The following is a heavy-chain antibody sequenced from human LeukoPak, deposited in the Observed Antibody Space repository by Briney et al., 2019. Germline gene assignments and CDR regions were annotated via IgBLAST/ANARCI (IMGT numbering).Heavy chain of an antibody. D-gene: IGHD1-26*01. J-gene: IGHJ5*02. V-gene: IGHV3-48*03. Sequence: PGGSLRLSCAASGFTFSSYEMNWVRQAPGKGLEWVSCISSSGSTIYYADSVKGRFTISRDNAKNSLYLQMNSLRAEDTAVYYCARVLWELSNWFDPWGQGTLVTVSS. CDR1: GFTFSSYE. CDR3: ARVLWELSNWFDP. CDR2: ISSSGSTI.